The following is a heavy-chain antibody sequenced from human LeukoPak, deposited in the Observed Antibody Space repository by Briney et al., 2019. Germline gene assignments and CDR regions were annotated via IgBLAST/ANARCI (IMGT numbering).Heavy chain of an antibody. CDR2: IYYSGST. CDR1: GVSISSCSYY. J-gene: IGHJ6*01. V-gene: IGHV4-39*01. Sequence: NASETLPLPCTVSGVSISSCSYYWVWIRQPPGKGLEWIGSIYYSGSTYYNPSLKSRFTISVDTSKNQFSLKLSSVTAADTAVYYCARQLGYSGDPRRYGMAVWGPRATVTASS. D-gene: IGHD5-12*01. CDR3: ARQLGYSGDPRRYGMAV.